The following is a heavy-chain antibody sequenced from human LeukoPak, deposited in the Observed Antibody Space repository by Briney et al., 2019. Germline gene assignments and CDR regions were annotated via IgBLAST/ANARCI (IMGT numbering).Heavy chain of an antibody. D-gene: IGHD1-14*01. CDR1: GGSISSGGYY. V-gene: IGHV4-30-2*01. J-gene: IGHJ3*02. CDR2: IYHSGST. CDR3: ARVAHRNAFDI. Sequence: PSETLSLTCTVSGGSISSGGYYWSWIRQPPGKGLEWIGYIYHSGSTYYNPSLKSRVTISVDRSKNQFSLKLSSVTAADTAVYYCARVAHRNAFDIWGQGTMVTVSS.